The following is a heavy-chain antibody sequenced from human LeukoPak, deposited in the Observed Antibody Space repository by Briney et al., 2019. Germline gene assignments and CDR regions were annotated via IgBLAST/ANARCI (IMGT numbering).Heavy chain of an antibody. Sequence: GGSLRLSCAASGFSFKDYAMHWVRQSPGKGLEWVAVTSYAESTKYYVDSVRGRFTISRDNSKNTLFLQMNSLRDEDTAFYYCARDRDWLRDFDYWGQGTLVIVSS. V-gene: IGHV3-30*04. D-gene: IGHD5-12*01. CDR3: ARDRDWLRDFDY. J-gene: IGHJ4*02. CDR1: GFSFKDYA. CDR2: TSYAESTK.